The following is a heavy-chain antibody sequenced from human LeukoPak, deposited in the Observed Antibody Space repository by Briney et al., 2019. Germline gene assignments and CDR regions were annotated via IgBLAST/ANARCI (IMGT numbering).Heavy chain of an antibody. D-gene: IGHD4-11*01. CDR2: ISSDGNKK. CDR1: GFTFTTYA. Sequence: PGGSLRLSCATSGFTFTTYAMQWVRQAPGKGLEWVAVISSDGNKKNYADSVKGRFTISKDSSENTLYLQMNTLRAEDTALYYCARDVGRDTITTEIEYWGQGTLVTVSS. V-gene: IGHV3-30-3*01. CDR3: ARDVGRDTITTEIEY. J-gene: IGHJ4*02.